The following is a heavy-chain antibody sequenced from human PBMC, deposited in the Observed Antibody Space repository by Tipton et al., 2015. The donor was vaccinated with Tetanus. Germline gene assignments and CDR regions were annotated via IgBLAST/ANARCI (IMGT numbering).Heavy chain of an antibody. CDR2: IFHSGST. CDR1: GDSIGSNNW. CDR3: ATRPVSGFPY. J-gene: IGHJ4*02. D-gene: IGHD5-12*01. Sequence: TLSLTCAVSGDSIGSNNWWTWVRQPPGKGLEWIGEIFHSGSTNYSPSLKSRVTISADQSKNQFSLYLTSVTAADTAVYYCATRPVSGFPYWGRGTLVTVSS. V-gene: IGHV4-4*02.